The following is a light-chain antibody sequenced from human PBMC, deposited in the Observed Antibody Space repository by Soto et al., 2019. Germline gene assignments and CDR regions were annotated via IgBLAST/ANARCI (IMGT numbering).Light chain of an antibody. V-gene: IGKV1-5*03. CDR2: KAS. Sequence: DIQMTQSRSTLSGSVGDRVTITCRASQTISSWLAWYQQKPGKAPKLLIYKASTLKSGVPSRFSGSGSGTEFTLTISSLQPDDFATYYCQQYNSYSEAFGQGTKVELK. J-gene: IGKJ1*01. CDR1: QTISSW. CDR3: QQYNSYSEA.